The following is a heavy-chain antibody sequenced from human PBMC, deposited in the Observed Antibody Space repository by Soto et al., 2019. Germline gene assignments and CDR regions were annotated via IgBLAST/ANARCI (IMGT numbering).Heavy chain of an antibody. CDR3: ARDMTTVTTGAFDI. Sequence: GGSLRLSCAASGFTFSSYAMHWVRQAPGKGLEYVSAISSNGGSTYYANSVKGRFTISRDNSKNTLYLQMGSLRAEDMAVYYCARDMTTVTTGAFDIWGQGTMVTVSS. CDR1: GFTFSSYA. CDR2: ISSNGGST. D-gene: IGHD4-4*01. J-gene: IGHJ3*02. V-gene: IGHV3-64*01.